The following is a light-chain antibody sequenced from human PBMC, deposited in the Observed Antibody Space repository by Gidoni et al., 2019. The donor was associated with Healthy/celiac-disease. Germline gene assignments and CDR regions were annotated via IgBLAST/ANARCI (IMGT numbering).Light chain of an antibody. CDR2: WAS. Sequence: MVTPYPPDPPAVSLGERATINCKSSQSVLYSSNNKDYLAWYQQKPGQPPKLLIYWASTRESGVPDRFSGSGSGTDFTLTISSLQAEDVAVYYCQQYYSTPITFGQGTRLEIK. CDR3: QQYYSTPIT. CDR1: QSVLYSSNNKDY. J-gene: IGKJ5*01. V-gene: IGKV4-1*01.